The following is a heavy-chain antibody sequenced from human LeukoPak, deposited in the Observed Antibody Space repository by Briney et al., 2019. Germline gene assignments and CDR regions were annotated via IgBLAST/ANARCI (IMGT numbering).Heavy chain of an antibody. J-gene: IGHJ4*02. D-gene: IGHD3-10*01. CDR2: INHSGST. CDR1: GGSFSGYY. V-gene: IGHV4-34*01. Sequence: SETLSLTCAVYGGSFSGYYWSWIRQPPGKGLERIGEINHSGSTNYNPPLKSRVAISVDTSKNQFSLKLSSVTAADTAVYYCARGHHGSGSYSSWGQGTLVTVSS. CDR3: ARGHHGSGSYSS.